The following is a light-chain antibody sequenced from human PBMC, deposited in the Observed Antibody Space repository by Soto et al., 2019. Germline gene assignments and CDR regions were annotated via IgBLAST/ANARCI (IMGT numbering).Light chain of an antibody. V-gene: IGKV3-15*01. J-gene: IGKJ1*01. CDR2: GAS. CDR1: QSVSSN. CDR3: QQYNNWPRK. Sequence: EIVMTQSPATLSVSPGERATLSCRASQSVSSNLAWYQQKPGQAPRLLIYGASTRATGIPASFSGSGSGTEFTLTISSLQSEDFAVYYCQQYNNWPRKFGQGTKVEI.